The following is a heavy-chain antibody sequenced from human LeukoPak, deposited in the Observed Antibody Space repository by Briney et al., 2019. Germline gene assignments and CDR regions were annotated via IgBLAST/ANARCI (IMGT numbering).Heavy chain of an antibody. Sequence: SETLSLTCTVSGDSINNYYWSWIRQPPGKGLEYIGYIYYTGNTNHNPSLRSRVTMSVDTSKNQFSLKLSSVTGADTAVYYCARVATGTTYYVDVWGKGTTVTVSS. CDR3: ARVATGTTYYVDV. CDR2: IYYTGNT. CDR1: GDSINNYY. V-gene: IGHV4-59*01. J-gene: IGHJ6*03. D-gene: IGHD1-1*01.